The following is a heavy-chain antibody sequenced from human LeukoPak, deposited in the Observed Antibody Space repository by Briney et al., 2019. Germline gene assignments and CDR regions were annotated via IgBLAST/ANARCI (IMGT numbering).Heavy chain of an antibody. CDR2: INWNGGST. Sequence: GGSLRLSCAASGFTFDDYGMSWVRQAPGKGLEWVSGINWNGGSTGFADSVEGRFTISRDNAKNSLYLQMKSLRAEDTALYYCARDISSGWYFDYWGQGTLVTVSS. CDR1: GFTFDDYG. D-gene: IGHD6-19*01. J-gene: IGHJ4*02. CDR3: ARDISSGWYFDY. V-gene: IGHV3-20*04.